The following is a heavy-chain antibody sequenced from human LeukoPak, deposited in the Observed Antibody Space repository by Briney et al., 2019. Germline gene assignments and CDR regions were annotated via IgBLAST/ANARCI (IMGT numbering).Heavy chain of an antibody. CDR3: ARSGETKGGSYWGWYFDY. J-gene: IGHJ4*02. Sequence: PGGSLRLSCAASGFTFSSYGMHWVRQAPGKGLEGVAVISYDGSNKYYADSVKGRFTISRDNSKNTLYLQMNSLRAEDTAVYYCARSGETKGGSYWGWYFDYWGQGTLVTVSS. CDR2: ISYDGSNK. V-gene: IGHV3-30*03. CDR1: GFTFSSYG. D-gene: IGHD1-26*01.